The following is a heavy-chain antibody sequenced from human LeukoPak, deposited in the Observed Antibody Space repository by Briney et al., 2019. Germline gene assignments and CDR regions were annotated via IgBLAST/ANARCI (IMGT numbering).Heavy chain of an antibody. CDR3: ARAAYYYYYMDV. J-gene: IGHJ6*03. CDR2: IIPIFGTA. CDR1: GGTFSSYA. V-gene: IGHV1-69*06. Sequence: SVKVSCKASGGTFSSYAISWVRQAPGQGLEWMGGIIPIFGTANYAQKFQGRVTITADKSTSTAYMELSSLRSEDTAVYYCARAAYYYYYMDVWGKGTTVTVSS.